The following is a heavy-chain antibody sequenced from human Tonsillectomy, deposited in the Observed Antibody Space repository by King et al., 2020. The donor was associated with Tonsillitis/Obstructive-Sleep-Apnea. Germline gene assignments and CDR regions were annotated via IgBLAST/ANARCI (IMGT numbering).Heavy chain of an antibody. J-gene: IGHJ6*03. CDR3: ARGGCSGGSCYSKDSNSYYYYMDV. V-gene: IGHV3-48*02. Sequence: VQLVESGGGLVQPGGSLRLSCAASGFTFSSYSMNWVRQAPGKGLEWVSYISSSSRTIYYADSVKGRFTYTIENAKNSLYLQMNSLRDEETAVYYCARGGCSGGSCYSKDSNSYYYYMDVWGKGTTVTVSS. CDR2: ISSSSRTI. CDR1: GFTFSSYS. D-gene: IGHD2-15*01.